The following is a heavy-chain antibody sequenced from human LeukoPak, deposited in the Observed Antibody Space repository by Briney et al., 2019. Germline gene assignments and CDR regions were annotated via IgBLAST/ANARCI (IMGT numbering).Heavy chain of an antibody. CDR3: ARVGGYSYGDAFDI. Sequence: SETLSLTCAVYGGSFSGYYWSWIRHPPGKGLEWIGEINHSGSTNYNPSLKSRVTISVDTSKNQFSLKLSSVTAADTAVYYCARVGGYSYGDAFDIWGQGTMVTVSS. D-gene: IGHD5-18*01. CDR2: INHSGST. J-gene: IGHJ3*02. CDR1: GGSFSGYY. V-gene: IGHV4-34*01.